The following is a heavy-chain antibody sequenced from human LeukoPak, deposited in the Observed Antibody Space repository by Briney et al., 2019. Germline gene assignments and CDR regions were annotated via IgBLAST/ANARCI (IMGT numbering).Heavy chain of an antibody. CDR2: INQDGREK. CDR1: GFTFRSYW. V-gene: IGHV3-7*01. CDR3: AKGRDYGDY. Sequence: GGSLRLSCAVSGFTFRSYWMTWVRQVPGKGLQWVANINQDGREKYYMDSMKGRLNISRDNTENSVFLQLTSLRPEDTGIYFCAKGRDYGDYWGQGTLVAVS. J-gene: IGHJ4*02.